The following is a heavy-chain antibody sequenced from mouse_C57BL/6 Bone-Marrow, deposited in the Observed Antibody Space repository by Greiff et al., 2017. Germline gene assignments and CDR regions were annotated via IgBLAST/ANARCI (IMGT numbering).Heavy chain of an antibody. CDR1: GYTFTSYW. CDR3: ARDYGNPYFDY. Sequence: QVQLQQPGAELVKPGASVKLSCKASGYTFTSYWMHWVKQRPGQGLEWIGMIHPNSGSTNYNEKFKSKATLTVDKSSSTAYMQLSSLTYEDSAVYYCARDYGNPYFDYWGPGTTLTVSS. CDR2: IHPNSGST. J-gene: IGHJ2*01. D-gene: IGHD2-1*01. V-gene: IGHV1-64*01.